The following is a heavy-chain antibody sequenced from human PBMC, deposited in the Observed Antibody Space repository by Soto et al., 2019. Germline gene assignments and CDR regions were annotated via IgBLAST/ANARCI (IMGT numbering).Heavy chain of an antibody. J-gene: IGHJ5*02. CDR2: IYYSGST. Sequence: TLSLTCTVPGDSISSSTYFWGWVRQPPGKGLEWIGYIYYSGSTYYNPSLKSRVTISVDTSKNQFSLKLSSVTAADTAVYYCARYSGYEGLRFDPWGQGTLVTVSS. CDR1: GDSISSSTYF. D-gene: IGHD5-12*01. CDR3: ARYSGYEGLRFDP. V-gene: IGHV4-30-4*08.